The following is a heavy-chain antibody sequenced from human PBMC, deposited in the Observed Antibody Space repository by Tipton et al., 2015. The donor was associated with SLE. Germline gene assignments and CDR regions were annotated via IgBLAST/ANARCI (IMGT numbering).Heavy chain of an antibody. Sequence: GLVKPSQTLSLTCAISGDSVSSNSAAWNWIRQSPSRGLEWLGRTYYRSKWYNDYAVSVKSRITINPDTSKNQFSLKLSSVTAADTAVYYCARAGAWYSSGWYYYYYYMDVWGKGTTVTVSS. CDR2: TYYRSKWYN. CDR3: ARAGAWYSSGWYYYYYYMDV. J-gene: IGHJ6*03. D-gene: IGHD6-19*01. V-gene: IGHV6-1*01. CDR1: GDSVSSNSAA.